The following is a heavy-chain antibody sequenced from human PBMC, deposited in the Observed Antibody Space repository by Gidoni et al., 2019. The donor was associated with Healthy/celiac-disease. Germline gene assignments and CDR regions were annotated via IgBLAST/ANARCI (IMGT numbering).Heavy chain of an antibody. CDR1: GGSISSGSYY. V-gene: IGHV4-61*02. J-gene: IGHJ6*02. CDR2: IYTSGST. D-gene: IGHD6-19*01. Sequence: QVQLQESGPGLVKPSQTLSLTCTVSGGSISSGSYYWSWIRPPAGKGLEWIGRIYTSGSTNYNPSLKSRVTISVDTSKNQFSLKLSSVTAADTAVYYCARGVYSSGSYYYGMDVWGQGTTVTVSS. CDR3: ARGVYSSGSYYYGMDV.